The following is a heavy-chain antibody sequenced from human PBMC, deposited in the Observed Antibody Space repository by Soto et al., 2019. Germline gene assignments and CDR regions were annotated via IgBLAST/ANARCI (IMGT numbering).Heavy chain of an antibody. Sequence: GGSLRLSCAASGLTFSGDAMNWVRQAPGKGLEWVSSISTTSTYIYYADSVKGRFTISRDNANNSLHLQMNSLRAEDTAVYYCVRGYVMDVWGQGTTVTVSS. CDR2: ISTTSTYI. J-gene: IGHJ6*02. CDR3: VRGYVMDV. CDR1: GLTFSGDA. D-gene: IGHD2-2*01. V-gene: IGHV3-21*01.